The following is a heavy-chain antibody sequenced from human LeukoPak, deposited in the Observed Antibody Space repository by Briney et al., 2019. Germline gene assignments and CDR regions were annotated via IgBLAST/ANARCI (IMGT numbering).Heavy chain of an antibody. D-gene: IGHD4-23*01. CDR2: MNPNSGNT. CDR1: GYTFISYD. J-gene: IGHJ5*02. V-gene: IGHV1-8*03. CDR3: ARDYGGNSGWFDP. Sequence: ASVKVSCKAFGYTFISYDINWVRQATGQGPEWMGWMNPNSGNTGYAQKFQGRVTITRNTSISTAYMELSSLRSEDTAVYYCARDYGGNSGWFDPWGQGTLVTVSS.